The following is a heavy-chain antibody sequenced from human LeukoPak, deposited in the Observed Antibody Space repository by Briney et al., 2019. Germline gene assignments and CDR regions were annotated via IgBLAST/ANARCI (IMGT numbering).Heavy chain of an antibody. CDR2: ISYDGSNK. V-gene: IGHV3-30*03. CDR1: GLTFSSYG. J-gene: IGHJ4*02. D-gene: IGHD6-13*01. Sequence: PGGSLRLSCAPSGLTFSSYGMHWVRQAPGKGLEWVAVISYDGSNKYYADSVKGRFTISRDNAKNSLYLQMNSLRAEDTAVCYCARSWTRLAYFDYWGQGTLVTVSS. CDR3: ARSWTRLAYFDY.